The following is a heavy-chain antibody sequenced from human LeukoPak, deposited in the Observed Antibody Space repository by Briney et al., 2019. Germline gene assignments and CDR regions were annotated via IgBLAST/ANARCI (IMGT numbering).Heavy chain of an antibody. D-gene: IGHD3-22*01. CDR2: ISGSGGST. CDR1: GFTFSSYA. J-gene: IGHJ3*02. Sequence: PGGSLRLSCAASGFTFSSYAMSWVRQAPGKGLEWVSAISGSGGSTYYADSVKGRFTISRDNSKNTLYLQMNSLRAEDTAVYYCAKLHYYDSSGIGRPDAFDIWGQGTMVTVSS. CDR3: AKLHYYDSSGIGRPDAFDI. V-gene: IGHV3-23*01.